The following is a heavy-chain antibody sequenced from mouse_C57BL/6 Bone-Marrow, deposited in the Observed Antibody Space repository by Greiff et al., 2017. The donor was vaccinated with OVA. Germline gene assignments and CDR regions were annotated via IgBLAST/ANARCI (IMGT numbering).Heavy chain of an antibody. CDR3: ARSESNWYFDV. D-gene: IGHD1-3*01. CDR2: IDPSDSYT. CDR1: GYTFTSYW. J-gene: IGHJ1*03. Sequence: VQLQQPGAELVMPGASVKLSCKASGYTFTSYWMHWVKQRPGQGLEWIGEIDPSDSYTNYNQKFKGKSTLTVDKSSSTAYMQLSSLTSEDSAVYYCARSESNWYFDVGGTGTTVTVSS. V-gene: IGHV1-69*01.